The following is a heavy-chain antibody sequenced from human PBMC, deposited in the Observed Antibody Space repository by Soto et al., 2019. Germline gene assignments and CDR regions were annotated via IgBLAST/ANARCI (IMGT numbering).Heavy chain of an antibody. V-gene: IGHV3-33*01. J-gene: IGHJ4*02. CDR1: GFTFSSYG. D-gene: IGHD3-22*01. Sequence: QVQLVESGGGVVQPGGSLRLSCEASGFTFSSYGIHWVRQAPGKGLEWVAIIWNDGSNEYYADSVKGRFTISRDNSKNTVYLQVSNLRVEDTAVYFCARDQTDSGVYSDSWGQGTLVTVSS. CDR2: IWNDGSNE. CDR3: ARDQTDSGVYSDS.